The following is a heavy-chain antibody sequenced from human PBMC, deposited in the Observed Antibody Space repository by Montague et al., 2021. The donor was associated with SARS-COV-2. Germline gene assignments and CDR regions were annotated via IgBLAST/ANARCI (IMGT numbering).Heavy chain of an antibody. D-gene: IGHD3-22*01. Sequence: SETLSLTCAVYGGSFSGYYWRWIRQPPGKGLEWIGEINHSGSTNYNPSLKSRVSMLVDTSKHQFSLKLSFVTVADTAVYYCARGHQGTTMIVVVMLWEKYDVDYWGQGIPVTVSS. J-gene: IGHJ4*02. V-gene: IGHV4-34*01. CDR2: INHSGST. CDR1: GGSFSGYY. CDR3: ARGHQGTTMIVVVMLWEKYDVDY.